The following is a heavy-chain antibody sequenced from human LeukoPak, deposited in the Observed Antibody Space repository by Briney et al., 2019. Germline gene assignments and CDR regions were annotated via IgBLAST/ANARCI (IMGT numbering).Heavy chain of an antibody. Sequence: SETLSLTCTVSGVSISSGSYYWSWIRQPAGKGLEWIGRIYTSGSTNYNPSLKSRVTISVDTSKNQFSLKLSSVTAADTAVYYCARDPASGFGDLGWFDPWGQGTLVTVS. CDR2: IYTSGST. V-gene: IGHV4-61*02. J-gene: IGHJ5*02. CDR3: ARDPASGFGDLGWFDP. CDR1: GVSISSGSYY. D-gene: IGHD3-10*01.